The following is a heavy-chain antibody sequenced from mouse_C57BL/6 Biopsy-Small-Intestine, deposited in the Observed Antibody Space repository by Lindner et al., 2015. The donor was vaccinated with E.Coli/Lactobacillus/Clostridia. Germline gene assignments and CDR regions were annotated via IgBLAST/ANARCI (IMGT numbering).Heavy chain of an antibody. J-gene: IGHJ4*01. V-gene: IGHV1-9*01. CDR2: ILPGGGSA. Sequence: VQLQESGSDLMKPGASVKLSCKAAGYTFTGYWIEWVRQRPGHGLEWIGQILPGGGSATYSEKFQGKATFTADTSSNTAYMQLSSLTTEDSAIYYCARLFGYAMDYWGQGTSVTVSS. CDR1: GYTFTGYW. CDR3: ARLFGYAMDY.